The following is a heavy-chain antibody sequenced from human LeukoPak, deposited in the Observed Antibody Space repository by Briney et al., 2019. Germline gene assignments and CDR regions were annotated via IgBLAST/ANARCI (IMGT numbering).Heavy chain of an antibody. CDR1: GYGFTSYW. V-gene: IGHV5-51*01. D-gene: IGHD3-22*01. Sequence: GESLKIACKGSGYGFTSYWIGWVRQMPGKGLEWMGILYPGYSATIYSPSFQCQVTISADRSIRSAYLQLNRLKASHTTRQCCALYSSGYWFDPWGQGTLVTVSS. J-gene: IGHJ5*02. CDR3: ALYSSGYWFDP. CDR2: LYPGYSAT.